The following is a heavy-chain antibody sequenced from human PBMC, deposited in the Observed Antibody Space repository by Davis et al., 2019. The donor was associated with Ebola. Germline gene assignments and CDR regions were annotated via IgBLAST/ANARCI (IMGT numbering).Heavy chain of an antibody. CDR1: GFTFSNAW. CDR2: IKTKTDGGTT. J-gene: IGHJ4*02. V-gene: IGHV3-15*01. Sequence: PGGSLRLSCAASGFTFSNAWLSWFPQPPGTGLDLFCRIKTKTDGGTTDFAAPEKGRFTISRDDSKNTLYLQINSLKTEDTAVYYCATESTRSSYSMDYWGQGTLVTVSS. D-gene: IGHD2/OR15-2a*01. CDR3: ATESTRSSYSMDY.